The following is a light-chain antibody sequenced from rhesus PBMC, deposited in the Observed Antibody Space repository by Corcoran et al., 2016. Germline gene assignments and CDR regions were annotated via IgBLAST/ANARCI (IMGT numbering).Light chain of an antibody. CDR3: LSYDSSLSAHV. CDR2: ESN. Sequence: QSVLTQPPSMSGAPGQRVIISCTGSGSNIGAYYVQWYQHLPGTAPKCLIFESNKRPSGISDRFSGSQSGPSASLTITGLQSEDEADYYCLSYDSSLSAHVFGSGTRVTVL. CDR1: GSNIGAYY. V-gene: IGLV1-85*01. J-gene: IGLJ6*01.